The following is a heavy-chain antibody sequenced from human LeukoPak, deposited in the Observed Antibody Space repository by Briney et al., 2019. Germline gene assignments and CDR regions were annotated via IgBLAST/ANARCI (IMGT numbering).Heavy chain of an antibody. V-gene: IGHV5-10-1*01. Sequence: GESLKISCKGSGYGFTSYWISWVRQMPGKGLEWMGRIDPSDSYTNYSPSFQGHVTISADKSISTAYLQWSSLKASDTAMYYCARPYTGYYSLDYWGQGTLVTVSS. J-gene: IGHJ4*02. CDR1: GYGFTSYW. CDR3: ARPYTGYYSLDY. CDR2: IDPSDSYT. D-gene: IGHD3-22*01.